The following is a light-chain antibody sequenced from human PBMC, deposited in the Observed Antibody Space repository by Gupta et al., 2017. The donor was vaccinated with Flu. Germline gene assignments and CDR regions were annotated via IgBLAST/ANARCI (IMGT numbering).Light chain of an antibody. J-gene: IGLJ3*02. V-gene: IGLV1-44*01. CDR1: SSNIGSNT. CDR2: SNN. Sequence: QSVLTQPPSASGTPGQRVTISCSGSSSNIGSNTVNWYQQLPGTAPKLLIYSNNPRPSGVPDRFSCSTSGTSASLAIRGLQSEDEADYYCAAWDDSLNGPVFGGGTKLTVL. CDR3: AAWDDSLNGPV.